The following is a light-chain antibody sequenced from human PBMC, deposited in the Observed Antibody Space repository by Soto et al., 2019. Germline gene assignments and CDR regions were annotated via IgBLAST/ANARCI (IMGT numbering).Light chain of an antibody. Sequence: DIQMTQSPSTLSASVGDRVTITCRASQSISSWLAWYQQKPGKAPKLLIYKASSLESGVPSRFSGSGSGTEFTLNISSLQPDDFETYYCQQYNSYSLTFGGGTKVDIK. CDR1: QSISSW. J-gene: IGKJ4*01. V-gene: IGKV1-5*03. CDR2: KAS. CDR3: QQYNSYSLT.